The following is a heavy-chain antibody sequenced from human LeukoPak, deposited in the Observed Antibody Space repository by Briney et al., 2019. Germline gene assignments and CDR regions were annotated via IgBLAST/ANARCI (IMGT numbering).Heavy chain of an antibody. V-gene: IGHV3-30*07. CDR2: ISYDGSNK. CDR1: RFNFSSYP. D-gene: IGHD3-22*01. CDR3: AIAQRDYYDSSGYYEKPFHFDY. J-gene: IGHJ4*02. Sequence: PGGSLLLSCSASRFNFSSYPMPSVRQAPGKGLERVAVISYDGSNKYYAHSVKGRFTISRDNSKNTLYLQMNSVRAEDTAVYYCAIAQRDYYDSSGYYEKPFHFDYWGQGILVTVSS.